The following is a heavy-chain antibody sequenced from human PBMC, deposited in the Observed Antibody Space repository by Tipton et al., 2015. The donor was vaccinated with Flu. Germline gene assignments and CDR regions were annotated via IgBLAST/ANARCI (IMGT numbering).Heavy chain of an antibody. D-gene: IGHD1-14*01. J-gene: IGHJ3*01. CDR2: ISYDGSNK. CDR1: GFTFNNYV. CDR3: ARAMGATGSL. V-gene: IGHV3-30*09. Sequence: QLVQSGGGVVQPGRSLRLSCAASGFTFNNYVMYWVRQAPGKGLEWVAVISYDGSNKYYTDSVKGRFAISRDNSKNMLNLQMNSLRVEDTAVYYCARAMGATGSLWGQGTLFPVSS.